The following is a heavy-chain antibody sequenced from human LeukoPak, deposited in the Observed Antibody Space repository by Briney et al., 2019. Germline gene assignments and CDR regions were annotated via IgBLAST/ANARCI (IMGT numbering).Heavy chain of an antibody. CDR2: INHSGST. J-gene: IGHJ5*02. D-gene: IGHD4-17*01. CDR1: GGSFSGYY. V-gene: IGHV4-34*01. Sequence: SETLSLTCAVYGGSFSGYYWSWIRQPPGKGLEWIGEINHSGSTNYNPSLKSRVTISVDTSKNQFSLKLSSVTAADTAVYYCARGCEDMTTVTARRGFDPWGQGTLVTVSS. CDR3: ARGCEDMTTVTARRGFDP.